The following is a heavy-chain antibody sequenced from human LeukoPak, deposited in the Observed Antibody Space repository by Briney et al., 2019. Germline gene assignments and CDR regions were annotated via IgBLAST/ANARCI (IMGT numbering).Heavy chain of an antibody. CDR2: ISVSGGST. CDR3: AKHYYDTSGSFYCFDS. J-gene: IGHJ4*02. D-gene: IGHD3-22*01. Sequence: GGSLGLSCAASGFTFSSYGMSWVRQAPGKGLEWVSDISVSGGSTHYADSVKGRFTMSRDNSKTTLYLQMNSLRPEDTAVYYCAKHYYDTSGSFYCFDSWGKGTLVTVSS. CDR1: GFTFSSYG. V-gene: IGHV3-23*01.